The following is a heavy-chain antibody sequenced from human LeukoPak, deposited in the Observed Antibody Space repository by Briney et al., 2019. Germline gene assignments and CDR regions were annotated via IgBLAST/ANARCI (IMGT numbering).Heavy chain of an antibody. J-gene: IGHJ4*02. CDR1: GFTFSSYW. CDR2: VNNDGSTT. Sequence: PGGSLRLSCAASGFTFSSYWMHWVRQAPGKGLVWVSRVNNDGSTTSYADSVRGRFTISRDNTKNTLYLQMNSLRAEDTAAYFCLAAAGTIGWGQGTLVTVSS. CDR3: LAAAGTIG. D-gene: IGHD6-13*01. V-gene: IGHV3-74*01.